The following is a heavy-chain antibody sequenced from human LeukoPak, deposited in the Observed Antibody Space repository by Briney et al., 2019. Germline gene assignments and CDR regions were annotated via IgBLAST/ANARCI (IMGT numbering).Heavy chain of an antibody. J-gene: IGHJ4*02. Sequence: GESLKISCKGSGYSFTSYWIGWVRQMPGKGLEWMGIIYPSDSDARYSPSFQGQVTISADKSISTAYLQWSSLKASDTAMYYCARRERYCSSISCYGVDYWGQGTLVTVSS. CDR1: GYSFTSYW. CDR2: IYPSDSDA. V-gene: IGHV5-51*01. D-gene: IGHD2-2*01. CDR3: ARRERYCSSISCYGVDY.